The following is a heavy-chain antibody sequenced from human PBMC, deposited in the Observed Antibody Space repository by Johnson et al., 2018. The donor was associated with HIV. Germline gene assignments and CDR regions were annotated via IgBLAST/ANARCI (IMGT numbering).Heavy chain of an antibody. Sequence: VQLVESGGGLVQPGGSLRLSCAASRFTFSSYCMSWVRQAPGKGLEWVANIKHDGGEKYYVDSVKGRFTISRDNAKNSLYLQMNSLRAEETAVYYCVRVSVKAYFAFDIWGQGTMVTVYS. CDR1: RFTFSSYC. D-gene: IGHD4-17*01. J-gene: IGHJ3*02. V-gene: IGHV3-7*02. CDR3: VRVSVKAYFAFDI. CDR2: IKHDGGEK.